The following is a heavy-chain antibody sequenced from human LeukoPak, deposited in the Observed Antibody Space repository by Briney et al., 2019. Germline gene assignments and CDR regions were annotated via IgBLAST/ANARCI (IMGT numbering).Heavy chain of an antibody. J-gene: IGHJ4*02. Sequence: GGSLRLSCEASGFTFSSFTMQWVRQAPGKGLEWLAVIFHDGGFTSCADSVKGRFTISRDNSKSTLYLQMNSLTAEDTALYYCVRERGSGPTDFDYWGQGTLVTVSS. V-gene: IGHV3-30*07. CDR2: IFHDGGFT. D-gene: IGHD6-25*01. CDR1: GFTFSSFT. CDR3: VRERGSGPTDFDY.